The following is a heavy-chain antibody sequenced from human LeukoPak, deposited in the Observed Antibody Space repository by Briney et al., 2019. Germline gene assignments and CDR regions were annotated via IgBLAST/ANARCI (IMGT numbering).Heavy chain of an antibody. V-gene: IGHV1-18*01. CDR2: ISAYNGNT. CDR1: GYTFTSYG. Sequence: ASVKVSCKASGYTFTSYGISWVRQAPGQGLEWMGWISAYNGNTNYAQELQGRVTMTTDTSTSTAYMELRSLRSDDTAVYYCAREVEASGQWLVRDDAFDIWGQGTMVTVSS. J-gene: IGHJ3*02. CDR3: AREVEASGQWLVRDDAFDI. D-gene: IGHD6-19*01.